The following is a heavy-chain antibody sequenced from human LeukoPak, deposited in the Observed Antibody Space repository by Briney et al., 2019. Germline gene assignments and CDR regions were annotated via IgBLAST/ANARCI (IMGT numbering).Heavy chain of an antibody. CDR3: ARGGELLSFSDY. CDR1: GGTFSSYA. J-gene: IGHJ4*02. V-gene: IGHV1-69*05. CDR2: IIPIFGTA. D-gene: IGHD1-26*01. Sequence: GASVKVSCKASGGTFSSYAISWVRQAPGQGLEWMGGIIPIFGTANYAQKFQGRVTVTTDTSTNTAYMELRSLRSDDTAVYYCARGGELLSFSDYWGQGTLVTVSS.